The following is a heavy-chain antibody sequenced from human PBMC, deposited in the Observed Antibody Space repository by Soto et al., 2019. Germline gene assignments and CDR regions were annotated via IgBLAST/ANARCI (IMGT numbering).Heavy chain of an antibody. CDR2: IIPIFGTA. D-gene: IGHD2-15*01. Sequence: QVQLVQSGAEVKKPGSSVKVSCKASGGTFSSYAISWVRQAPGQGLEWMGGIIPIFGTANYAQKFQGRVTITADESTSKAYMELSSLRSEDTAVYYCARGSGDCSGGSCYSFDRYYFDYWGQGTLVTVSS. V-gene: IGHV1-69*01. CDR1: GGTFSSYA. CDR3: ARGSGDCSGGSCYSFDRYYFDY. J-gene: IGHJ4*02.